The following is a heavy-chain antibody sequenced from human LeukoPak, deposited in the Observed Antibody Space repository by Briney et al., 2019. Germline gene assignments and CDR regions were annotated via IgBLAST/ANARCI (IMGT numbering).Heavy chain of an antibody. CDR1: GFTFSSYF. CDR3: ARDLGYTDY. V-gene: IGHV3-33*08. CDR2: IWYDGSNK. Sequence: GGSLRLSCAASGFTFSSYFMSWVRQAPGKGLEWVAVIWYDGSNKYYADSVKGRFTISRDNSKNTLYLQMNSLRVEDMAVYYCARDLGYTDYWGQGTLVTVSS. D-gene: IGHD5-24*01. J-gene: IGHJ4*02.